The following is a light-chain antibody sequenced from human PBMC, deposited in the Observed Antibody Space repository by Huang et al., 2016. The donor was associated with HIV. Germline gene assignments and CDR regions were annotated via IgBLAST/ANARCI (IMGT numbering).Light chain of an antibody. V-gene: IGKV1-12*01. CDR1: QDISTW. Sequence: DIQMTQSPSSVSASVGDKVTITCRPSQDISTWLAWYQQKPGKAPKLLIFAASRLHDAVPPRFSGTGSGTSFTLTITNLQPDDFATYYCQQSDRFPLTFGGGTRVDIK. CDR2: AAS. J-gene: IGKJ4*01. CDR3: QQSDRFPLT.